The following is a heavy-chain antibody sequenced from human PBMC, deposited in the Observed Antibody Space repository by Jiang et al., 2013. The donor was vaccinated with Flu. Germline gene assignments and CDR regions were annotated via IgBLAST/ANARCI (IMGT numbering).Heavy chain of an antibody. CDR3: ARHNGASAHQRSLPGNNWFDP. Sequence: GAEVKKPGESLRISCKGSGYSFTSYWISWLRQMPGKGLEWMGRIDPADSYSNYSPSFQGHVNISVDRSISTAYLQWSSLKASDTAIYYCARHNGASAHQRSLPGNNWFDPRAGNPGHRLL. D-gene: IGHD2-8*01. CDR2: IDPADSYS. J-gene: IGHJ5*02. CDR1: GYSFTSYW. V-gene: IGHV5-10-1*01.